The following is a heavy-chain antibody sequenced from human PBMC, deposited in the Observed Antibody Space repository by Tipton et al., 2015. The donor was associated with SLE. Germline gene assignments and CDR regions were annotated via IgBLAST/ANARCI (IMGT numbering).Heavy chain of an antibody. CDR1: GFTVSSNY. Sequence: SLRLSCAASGFTVSSNYMSWVRQAPGKGLEWVSVIYSGGSTYYADSVKGRFTTSRDNSKNTVFLQMDSLRPEDTAVYYCARSDYYNTSAYCEYWGQGTLVTVSS. D-gene: IGHD3-22*01. CDR2: IYSGGST. J-gene: IGHJ4*02. CDR3: ARSDYYNTSAYCEY. V-gene: IGHV3-53*05.